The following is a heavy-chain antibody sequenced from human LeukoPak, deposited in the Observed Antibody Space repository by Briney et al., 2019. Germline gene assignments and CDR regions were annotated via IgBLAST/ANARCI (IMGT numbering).Heavy chain of an antibody. CDR3: VKIKPGGASFDY. Sequence: PSETLSLTCTVSGVSISSYYGSWIRQSPEKGLEWIGYLTPSGSTNYKPSLKSRVTISVDTSKNQFSLKLSSVTAADTALYYCVKIKPGGASFDYWGQGTLVTVSS. V-gene: IGHV4-59*01. J-gene: IGHJ4*02. CDR2: LTPSGST. CDR1: GVSISSYY. D-gene: IGHD1-26*01.